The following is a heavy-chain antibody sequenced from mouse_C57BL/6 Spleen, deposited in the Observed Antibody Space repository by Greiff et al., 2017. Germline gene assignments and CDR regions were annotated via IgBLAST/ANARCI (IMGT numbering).Heavy chain of an antibody. V-gene: IGHV1-15*01. CDR2: IDPETGGT. J-gene: IGHJ2*01. CDR1: GYTFTDYE. CDR3: TRRYYGSSPYYFDY. D-gene: IGHD1-1*01. Sequence: VQLQQSGAELVRPGASVTLSCKASGYTFTDYEMHWVKQTPVHGLEWIGAIDPETGGTAYNQKFQGKAILTADKSSSTAYMELRSLTSEDSAVYYCTRRYYGSSPYYFDYWGQGTTLTVSS.